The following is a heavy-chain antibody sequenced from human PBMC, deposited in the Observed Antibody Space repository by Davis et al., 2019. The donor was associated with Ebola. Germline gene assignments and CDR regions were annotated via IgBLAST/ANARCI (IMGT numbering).Heavy chain of an antibody. CDR2: ISAYSGNT. D-gene: IGHD6-6*01. J-gene: IGHJ6*02. Sequence: ASVKVSCKASGYTFTSYGISWVRQAPGQGLEWMGWISAYSGNTNYAQKLQVRVTMTTDTSTSTAYMELRSLRSDDTAVYYCARDTEQLAPTYYYGMDVWGQGTTVTVSS. CDR1: GYTFTSYG. V-gene: IGHV1-18*04. CDR3: ARDTEQLAPTYYYGMDV.